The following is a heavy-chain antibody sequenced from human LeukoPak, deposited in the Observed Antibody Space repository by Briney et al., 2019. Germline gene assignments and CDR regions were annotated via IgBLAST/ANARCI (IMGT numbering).Heavy chain of an antibody. Sequence: PGGSLRLSCAASGFTFSSYVMTWVRQAPGKGLEWVSGISGSGGSSSHADSVKGRFTISRDNSKNTLYLQMNSLRAEDTAIYYCAKDVTAEAPPSWFDYWGQGTPVTVSS. CDR2: ISGSGGSS. CDR3: AKDVTAEAPPSWFDY. V-gene: IGHV3-23*01. CDR1: GFTFSSYV. J-gene: IGHJ4*02. D-gene: IGHD2-21*02.